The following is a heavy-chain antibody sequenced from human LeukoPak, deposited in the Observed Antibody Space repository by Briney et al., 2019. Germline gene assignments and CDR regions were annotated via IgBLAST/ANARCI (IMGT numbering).Heavy chain of an antibody. CDR3: AKDFGDCSNGVCYGKPFDY. CDR1: GFTFSRYA. V-gene: IGHV3-23*01. D-gene: IGHD2-8*01. J-gene: IGHJ4*02. Sequence: GGSLRLSCAASGFTFSRYAMSWARQSPGKGLEWVSGISGSGDTTYYADPVKGRFTTSRDNSKHTVYLQMNSLRAEDTAVYYCAKDFGDCSNGVCYGKPFDYWGQGTLVTASS. CDR2: ISGSGDTT.